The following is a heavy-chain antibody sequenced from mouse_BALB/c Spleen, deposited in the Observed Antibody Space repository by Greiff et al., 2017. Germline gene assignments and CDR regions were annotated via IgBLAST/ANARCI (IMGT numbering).Heavy chain of an antibody. V-gene: IGHV1-9*01. CDR3: ARSRGSYAMDY. CDR1: GYTFSSYW. Sequence: QVQLQQSGAELMKPGASVKISCKATGYTFSSYWLEWVKQRPGHGLEWIGEILPGSGSTNYNEKFKGKATFTADTSSNTAYMQLSSLTSEDSAVYYCARSRGSYAMDYWGQGTSVTVSS. CDR2: ILPGSGST. J-gene: IGHJ4*01.